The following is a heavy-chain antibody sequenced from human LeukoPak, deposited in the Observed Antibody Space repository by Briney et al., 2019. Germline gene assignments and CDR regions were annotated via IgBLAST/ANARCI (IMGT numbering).Heavy chain of an antibody. J-gene: IGHJ4*02. D-gene: IGHD6-19*01. CDR2: INWNGGST. CDR3: ARTIAVAGTRGPPSRFDY. Sequence: RSGGSLRLSCAASGFTFDDYGMSWVRQAPGKGLEWVSGINWNGGSTGYADSVKGRFTISRDNAKNSLYLQMNSLRAEDTALYYCARTIAVAGTRGPPSRFDYWGQGTLVTVSS. CDR1: GFTFDDYG. V-gene: IGHV3-20*04.